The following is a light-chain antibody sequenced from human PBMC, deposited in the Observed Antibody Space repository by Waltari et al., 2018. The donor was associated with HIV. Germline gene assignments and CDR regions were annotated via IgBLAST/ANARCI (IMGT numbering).Light chain of an antibody. CDR1: SSDVATYKL. CDR2: EVS. V-gene: IGLV2-23*02. Sequence: QSALTQPASVSGSPGQSITISCTRTSSDVATYKLVSWYQQHPGKAPKLMIYEVSKRPAGVSDRFSGSKSGDTASLTISGLQAEDEAYYYCCSYVSNVIFGGGTKLTVL. J-gene: IGLJ2*01. CDR3: CSYVSNVI.